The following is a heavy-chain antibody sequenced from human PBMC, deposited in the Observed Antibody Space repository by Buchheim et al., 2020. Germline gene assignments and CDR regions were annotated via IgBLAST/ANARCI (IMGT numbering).Heavy chain of an antibody. D-gene: IGHD4-17*01. CDR2: ISYDGSNK. J-gene: IGHJ4*02. Sequence: QVQLVESGGGVVQPGRSLRLSCAASGFTFSSYGMHWVRQAPGKGLEWVAVISYDGSNKYYVDSVKGRFTISRDNSKNTLYLQMNSLRAEDTAVYYCAKDLSYGDYYFDYWGQGTL. V-gene: IGHV3-30*18. CDR1: GFTFSSYG. CDR3: AKDLSYGDYYFDY.